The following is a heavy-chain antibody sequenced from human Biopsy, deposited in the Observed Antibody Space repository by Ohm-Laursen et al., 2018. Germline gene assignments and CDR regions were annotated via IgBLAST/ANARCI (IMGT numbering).Heavy chain of an antibody. Sequence: SLRLSCAASGFTFSTYWMTWVRQAPGKGLEWVSGISWNSNNIVYADSVKGRFTISRDNARNSLYLQIKSLRTEDTAFYYCAKDTFADLRGPSGWYGVDYWGQGTQVTVPS. CDR1: GFTFSTYW. D-gene: IGHD6-19*01. V-gene: IGHV3-9*01. CDR2: ISWNSNNI. J-gene: IGHJ4*02. CDR3: AKDTFADLRGPSGWYGVDY.